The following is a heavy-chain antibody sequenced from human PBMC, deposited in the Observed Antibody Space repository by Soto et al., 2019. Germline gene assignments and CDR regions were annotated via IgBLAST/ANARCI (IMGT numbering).Heavy chain of an antibody. CDR3: AKGGSYYGSGHLEY. V-gene: IGHV3-30*18. D-gene: IGHD3-10*01. CDR2: TSYDGSNK. Sequence: QVQLVESGGGVVQPGRSLRLSCATSGFTFSTYGMHWVRQAPGKGLEWVAVTSYDGSNKYYADSVKGRFTISRDNCENTLDLIMNSLRAEDTAVYYCAKGGSYYGSGHLEYWGQGTLVTVSS. CDR1: GFTFSTYG. J-gene: IGHJ4*02.